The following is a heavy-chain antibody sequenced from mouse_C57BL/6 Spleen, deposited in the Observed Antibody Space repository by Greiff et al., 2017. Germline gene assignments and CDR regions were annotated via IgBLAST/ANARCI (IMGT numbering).Heavy chain of an antibody. Sequence: EVQVVESGGGLVKPGGSLKLSCAASGFTFTDYGMHWVRQAPEKGLEWVAYISSGSSTIYYADTVKGRFTICRDNAKSNLFLKMTSLRSEDTAMYYCARGNCGNYEGDDWGQGTTLTVSS. CDR3: ARGNCGNYEGDD. CDR1: GFTFTDYG. D-gene: IGHD2-1*01. J-gene: IGHJ2*01. V-gene: IGHV5-17*01. CDR2: ISSGSSTI.